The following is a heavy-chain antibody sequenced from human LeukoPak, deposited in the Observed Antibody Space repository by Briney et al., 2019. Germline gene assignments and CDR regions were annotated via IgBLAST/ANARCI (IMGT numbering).Heavy chain of an antibody. Sequence: PSETLSLTCAVYGGSFSGYYWSWIRQPPGKGLEWIGEINHSGSTNYNVSLKSRVTISIDTSKNQFSLKLNSVTAADTAVYYCARGLWRGAITTLGYWGQGTLVTVSS. V-gene: IGHV4-34*01. D-gene: IGHD3-10*01. CDR1: GGSFSGYY. J-gene: IGHJ4*02. CDR2: INHSGST. CDR3: ARGLWRGAITTLGY.